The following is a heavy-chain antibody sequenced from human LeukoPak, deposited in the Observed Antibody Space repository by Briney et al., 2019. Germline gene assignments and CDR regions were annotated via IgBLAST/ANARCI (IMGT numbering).Heavy chain of an antibody. V-gene: IGHV4-34*01. D-gene: IGHD3-22*01. CDR3: ARGGTDSSDYYWGFYYFDY. CDR1: GGSFSGYY. J-gene: IGHJ4*02. CDR2: INHSGSA. Sequence: SETLSLTCAVYGGSFSGYYWTWLSQIPGKGLEWIGQINHSGSAIYNPSLKSRLTISVATSTNQFSLELSSVTAADTAMYYCARGGTDSSDYYWGFYYFDYWGRGTLVTVSS.